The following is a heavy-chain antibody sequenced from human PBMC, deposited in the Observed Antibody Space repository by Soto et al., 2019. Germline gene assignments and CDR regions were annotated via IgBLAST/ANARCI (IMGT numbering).Heavy chain of an antibody. V-gene: IGHV1-69*02. CDR2: IIPILGIA. CDR3: AKSVRNIVVVPAAPYYYGMDV. J-gene: IGHJ6*02. CDR1: GGTFSSYT. Sequence: ASVKVSCKASGGTFSSYTISWVRQAPGQGLEWMGRIIPILGIANYAQKFQGRVTITADKSTSTAYMELSSLRSEDTAVYYCAKSVRNIVVVPAAPYYYGMDVWGQGTTVTVSS. D-gene: IGHD2-2*01.